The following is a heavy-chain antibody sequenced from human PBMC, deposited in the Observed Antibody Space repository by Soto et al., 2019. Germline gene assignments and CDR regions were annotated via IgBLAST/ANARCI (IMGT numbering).Heavy chain of an antibody. CDR2: YNPELDET. CDR3: ATTPYSSAYQFDD. CDR1: GSPLSEIA. Sequence: ASVKGSCKVSGSPLSEIAMHWLRRAPGKGLEWLGGYNPELDETTYAQKFQGRVTMTEDTSTDTAYMDLSGLRSEDTAVYYCATTPYSSAYQFDDWGQGSLVTVSS. V-gene: IGHV1-24*01. J-gene: IGHJ4*02. D-gene: IGHD6-19*01.